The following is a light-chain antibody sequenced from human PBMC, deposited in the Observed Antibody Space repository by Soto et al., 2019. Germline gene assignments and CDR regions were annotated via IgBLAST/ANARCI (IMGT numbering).Light chain of an antibody. CDR1: QSMSSY. CDR3: QQGYSTPRT. J-gene: IGKJ1*01. Sequence: IQLTQSPSSLSASVGDRVTITCRASQSMSSYLNWYQQKPGKAPKLLIYAASSLQSGVPSRFSGSGSGTDFPITISSLQPEDVATYYCQQGYSTPRTFGQGTKVDIK. V-gene: IGKV1-39*01. CDR2: AAS.